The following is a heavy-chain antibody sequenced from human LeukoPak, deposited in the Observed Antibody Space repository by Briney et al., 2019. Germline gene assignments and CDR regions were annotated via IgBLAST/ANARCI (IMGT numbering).Heavy chain of an antibody. CDR3: ARTMVRAIPGFDY. Sequence: ASVKVSCKASGYTFTSYDLNWVRQATGQGLECLGWMSPDSGRTGYARKFQGRVTMTRNTSTGTAYMGLSSLTSEDTAVYYCARTMVRAIPGFDYWGQGTLVTVSS. V-gene: IGHV1-8*01. J-gene: IGHJ4*02. CDR1: GYTFTSYD. D-gene: IGHD3-10*01. CDR2: MSPDSGRT.